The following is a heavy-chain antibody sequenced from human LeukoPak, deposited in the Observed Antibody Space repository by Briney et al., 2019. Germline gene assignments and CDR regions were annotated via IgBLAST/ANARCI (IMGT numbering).Heavy chain of an antibody. D-gene: IGHD3-10*01. CDR1: GGTFSSYA. J-gene: IGHJ4*02. CDR2: IIPIFGTA. V-gene: IGHV1-69*05. CDR3: ARKGSLAYFDY. Sequence: SVKVSCKASGGTFSSYAISWVRQAPGQGLELMGGIIPIFGTANYAQKFQGRVTIATDESTSTAYMELSSLRSEDTAVYYCARKGSLAYFDYWGQGTLVTVCS.